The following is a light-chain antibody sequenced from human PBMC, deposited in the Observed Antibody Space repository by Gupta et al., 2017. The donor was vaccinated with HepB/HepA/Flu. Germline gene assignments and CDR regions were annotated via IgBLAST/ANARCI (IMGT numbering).Light chain of an antibody. CDR1: QGISSY. CDR2: DAS. V-gene: IGKV1-8*01. J-gene: IGKJ4*01. CDR3: QQHDSSHLT. Sequence: AIRMTQSPSSFSASTGDRVTITCRASQGISSYLAWYQQKPGKAPKHLIYDASTLQSGVPSRFSSSGSGTDFTLTISGLQSEDFATYYCQQHDSSHLTFGGGTKVEIK.